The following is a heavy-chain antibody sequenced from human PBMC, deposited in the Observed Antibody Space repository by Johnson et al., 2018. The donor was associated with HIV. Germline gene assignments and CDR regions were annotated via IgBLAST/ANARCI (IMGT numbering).Heavy chain of an antibody. CDR3: AKEGITMEVDI. J-gene: IGHJ3*02. Sequence: QVQLVESGGGLIQPGGSLRLSCAASGFTFSSYGMHWVRQAPGKGLEWVAFIRYDGGNKYYADSVKGRFTISRDNSKNTLYLQMNSLRAEDTAVYYCAKEGITMEVDIWGQGTMVTVSS. CDR2: IRYDGGNK. D-gene: IGHD3-10*01. CDR1: GFTFSSYG. V-gene: IGHV3-30*02.